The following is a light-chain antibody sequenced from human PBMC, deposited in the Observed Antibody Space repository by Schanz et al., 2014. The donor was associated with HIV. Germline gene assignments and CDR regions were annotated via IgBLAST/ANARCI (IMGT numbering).Light chain of an antibody. CDR3: QQYYSSPLT. V-gene: IGKV4-1*01. Sequence: DIVMTQSPDSLAVSLGERATINCKSSQRVLYSSNNKTYLAWYQQKPGQPPKLLIYWASTRKFGVPDRFSGSGSGTDFSLTITSLQAEDVAVYYCQQYYSSPLTFGQGTKVEIK. CDR2: WAS. J-gene: IGKJ1*01. CDR1: QRVLYSSNNKTY.